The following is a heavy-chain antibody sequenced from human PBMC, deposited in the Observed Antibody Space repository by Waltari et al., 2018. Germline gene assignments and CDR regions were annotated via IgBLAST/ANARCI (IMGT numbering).Heavy chain of an antibody. D-gene: IGHD6-19*01. CDR2: VDPEDGET. CDR1: GYTFSYYY. V-gene: IGHV1-69-2*01. Sequence: EVQLLQSGAELKQPGTTVRISCKVYGYTFSYYYINWVQQAPGKGLRWMGLVDPEDGETIYTDNFQGRVTISADTSTDTAFMELSSLRSEDTAVFYCATALGDSSSASRPFDFWGQGTMITVSS. J-gene: IGHJ3*01. CDR3: ATALGDSSSASRPFDF.